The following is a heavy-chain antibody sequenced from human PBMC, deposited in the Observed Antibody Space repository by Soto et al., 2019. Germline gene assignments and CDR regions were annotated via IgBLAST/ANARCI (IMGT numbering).Heavy chain of an antibody. Sequence: QVHLQESGPGLVKPSQTLSLTCTVSGGSISDYWSWVRQHPGKGLEWIGYIYNSGTTYYNPSLKSRLTMSVDTSKNQFSLQLSSVTAADTAVYHCARVNLDYVTGMDVWGQGTTVTVSS. CDR2: IYNSGTT. J-gene: IGHJ6*02. CDR3: ARVNLDYVTGMDV. D-gene: IGHD4-17*01. CDR1: GGSISDY. V-gene: IGHV4-31*03.